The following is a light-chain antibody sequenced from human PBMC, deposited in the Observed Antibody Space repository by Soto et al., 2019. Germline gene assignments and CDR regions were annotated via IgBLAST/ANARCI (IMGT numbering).Light chain of an antibody. V-gene: IGKV1-5*01. CDR3: QQYNSYSPWT. CDR1: QSISSW. J-gene: IGKJ1*01. Sequence: DIQMTQSPSTLSASVGDRVTITCRASQSISSWLAWYQQKQGKAPKLLIYDASSLESGVPSRFSGSGSGTEFTLTISSLQPDDFATYYCQQYNSYSPWTFGQGTKVDI. CDR2: DAS.